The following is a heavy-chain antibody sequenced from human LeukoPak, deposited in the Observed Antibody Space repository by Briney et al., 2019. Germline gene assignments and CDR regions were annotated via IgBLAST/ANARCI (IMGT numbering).Heavy chain of an antibody. D-gene: IGHD3-10*01. CDR1: GYSFITHW. CDR2: IYPGDSDT. J-gene: IGHJ4*02. CDR3: AKGAGGSGSYYPYF. V-gene: IGHV5-51*01. Sequence: GESLKISCKASGYSFITHWIAWVRQTRGKGLEWMGIIYPGDSDTKYSPSFQGQVTISADKSISTAYLQWSSLKASDTAMYYCAKGAGGSGSYYPYFWGQGTLVTVSS.